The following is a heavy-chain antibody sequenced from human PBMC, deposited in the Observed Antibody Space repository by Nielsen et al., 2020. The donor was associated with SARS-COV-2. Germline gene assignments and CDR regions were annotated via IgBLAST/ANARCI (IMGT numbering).Heavy chain of an antibody. CDR3: ARDKFPDEIATRYYYMDV. D-gene: IGHD1-1*01. V-gene: IGHV1-46*01. J-gene: IGHJ6*03. Sequence: ASVKVSCKASGYTFSSYQMHWVRQAPGQGLEWMGVIYPSDARTTYSQKFQGRLTVTRDTSTSTVYMELRSLRSGDSAVYYCARDKFPDEIATRYYYMDVWGKGTTVTVSS. CDR1: GYTFSSYQ. CDR2: IYPSDART.